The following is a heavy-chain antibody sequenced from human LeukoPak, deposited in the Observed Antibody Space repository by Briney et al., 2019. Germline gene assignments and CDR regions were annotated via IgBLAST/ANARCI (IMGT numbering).Heavy chain of an antibody. V-gene: IGHV1-69*13. Sequence: SVKVSCKASGGTFSSYAISGVRQAPGQGLEWVGGIIPIFGTANYAQKFQGRVTITADESTRTAYLELSSLRPEDTAVYYCALGSLPPFDYRGQGTLVTVSS. J-gene: IGHJ4*02. CDR2: IIPIFGTA. CDR3: ALGSLPPFDY. CDR1: GGTFSSYA.